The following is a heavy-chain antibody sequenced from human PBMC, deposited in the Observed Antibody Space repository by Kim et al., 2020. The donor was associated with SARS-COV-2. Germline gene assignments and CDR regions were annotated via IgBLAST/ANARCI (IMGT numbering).Heavy chain of an antibody. V-gene: IGHV7-4-1*02. CDR3: ARGLAGVFDY. CDR2: ISTNTGNP. CDR1: GYTFTSYA. D-gene: IGHD2-8*01. J-gene: IGHJ4*02. Sequence: ASVKVSCKASGYTFTSYAMNWVRQAPGQGLEWMGWISTNTGNPTYAQGFTGRFVFSLDSSVSSAYLQINSLKAEDTAVYYCARGLAGVFDYWGQGTLVTVSS.